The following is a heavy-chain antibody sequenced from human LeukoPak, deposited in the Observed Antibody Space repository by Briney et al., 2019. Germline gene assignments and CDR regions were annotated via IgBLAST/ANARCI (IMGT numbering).Heavy chain of an antibody. CDR3: ARDYDSSGYNWFDP. CDR1: GGSISSGGYY. D-gene: IGHD3-22*01. CDR2: IYYSGST. Sequence: SETLSLTCTVSGGSISSGGYYWSWIRQHPGKGLEWIGYIYYSGSTYYNPSLKSRVTISVDTSKNQFSLKLGSVTAADTAVYYCARDYDSSGYNWFDPWGQGTLVTVSS. V-gene: IGHV4-31*03. J-gene: IGHJ5*02.